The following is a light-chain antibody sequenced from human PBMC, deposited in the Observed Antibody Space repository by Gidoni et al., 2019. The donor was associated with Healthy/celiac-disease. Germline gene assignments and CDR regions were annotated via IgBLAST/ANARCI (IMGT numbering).Light chain of an antibody. V-gene: IGKV1-39*01. J-gene: IGKJ4*01. Sequence: DIQMTQSPPSLSASVGDRVTISCRASQSISNYLNWYQHKPGKDPKLLIYAASSLQSGVPSRFGGSGSGTDFTLTISSLKPEDFATYYCQQSYSTLPLTCGGGTKVEIK. CDR1: QSISNY. CDR3: QQSYSTLPLT. CDR2: AAS.